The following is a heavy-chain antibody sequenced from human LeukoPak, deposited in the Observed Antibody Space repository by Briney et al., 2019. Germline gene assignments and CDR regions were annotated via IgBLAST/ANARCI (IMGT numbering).Heavy chain of an antibody. Sequence: PGGYLRLSCTASAFSFSRYWMHRVRQAPGMGLVWVASINSDGSSTNYADSVKGRITGSRDNAKNTLYLQMNSLRAEDTAVYYCARDSFGLDYWGQGTLVTVSS. V-gene: IGHV3-74*01. CDR2: INSDGSST. J-gene: IGHJ4*02. CDR1: AFSFSRYW. CDR3: ARDSFGLDY. D-gene: IGHD3-16*01.